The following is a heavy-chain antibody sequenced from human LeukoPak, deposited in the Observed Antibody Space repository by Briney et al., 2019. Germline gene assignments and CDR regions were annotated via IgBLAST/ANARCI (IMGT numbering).Heavy chain of an antibody. CDR1: GGSISSYY. V-gene: IGHV4-4*07. J-gene: IGHJ6*03. Sequence: PSETLSLTCTVSGGSISSYYWSWIRQPAGKGLEWIGRIYTSGSTNYNPSLKSRVTMSVDTSKNQFSLKLSSVTAADTAVYYCARGVLNIVVVPAAPAPYYYYMDVWGKGTTVTVSS. CDR3: ARGVLNIVVVPAAPAPYYYYMDV. CDR2: IYTSGST. D-gene: IGHD2-2*01.